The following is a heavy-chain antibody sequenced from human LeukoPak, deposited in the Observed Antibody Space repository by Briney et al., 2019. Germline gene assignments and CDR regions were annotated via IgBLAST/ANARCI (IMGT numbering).Heavy chain of an antibody. CDR1: GESFSGYY. Sequence: PSETLSLTCAVHGESFSGYYWNWIRQPPGKGLEWIGEIDHTGSTNYISSLKSRMTISVDTSKNQFSLKLTSVTAADTAVYYCARSPRYQSCSGGSCYSHYLDYWGQGTLVTVSS. CDR3: ARSPRYQSCSGGSCYSHYLDY. CDR2: IDHTGST. J-gene: IGHJ4*02. V-gene: IGHV4-34*01. D-gene: IGHD2-15*01.